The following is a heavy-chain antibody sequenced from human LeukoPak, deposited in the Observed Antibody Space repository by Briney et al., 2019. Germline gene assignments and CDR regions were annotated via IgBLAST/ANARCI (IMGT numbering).Heavy chain of an antibody. V-gene: IGHV1-69*05. CDR1: GATFSSYA. Sequence: SVKVSCKASGATFSSYAISWVRQAPGQGLGWMGRIIPIFGTANYAQKFQGRVTITTDESTSTAYMELSSLRSEDTAVYYCARASITMVRGVIAPFDYWGQGTLVTVSS. CDR2: IIPIFGTA. D-gene: IGHD3-10*01. CDR3: ARASITMVRGVIAPFDY. J-gene: IGHJ4*02.